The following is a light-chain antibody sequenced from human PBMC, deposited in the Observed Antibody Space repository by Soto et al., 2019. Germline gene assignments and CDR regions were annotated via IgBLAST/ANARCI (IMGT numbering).Light chain of an antibody. Sequence: DVPMTQSPSPVSAALGDTLTISCRASQVISSWLAWYQQKPGEAPKLLIYKASTLKSGVPSRFSGSESGTEFTLTISSLQPEDIGSYYCQKYDSAPLTFGGGTKVDIK. CDR2: KAS. V-gene: IGKV1-5*03. CDR3: QKYDSAPLT. CDR1: QVISSW. J-gene: IGKJ4*01.